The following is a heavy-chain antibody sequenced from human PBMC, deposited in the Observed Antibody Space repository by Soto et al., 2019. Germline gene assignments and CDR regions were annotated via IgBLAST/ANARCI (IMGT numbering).Heavy chain of an antibody. V-gene: IGHV1-24*01. Sequence: ASVKVSCKLTGYTLRELSIHWVRQAPGKGLEWMGGYDPEDAKTIYAQKSQGRVIMTEDTSTNTAYLEVRGLRYEDTAVYYCASQNWRWREQFDHWGQGTLVTVS. J-gene: IGHJ4*02. CDR2: YDPEDAKT. D-gene: IGHD1-1*01. CDR3: ASQNWRWREQFDH. CDR1: GYTLRELS.